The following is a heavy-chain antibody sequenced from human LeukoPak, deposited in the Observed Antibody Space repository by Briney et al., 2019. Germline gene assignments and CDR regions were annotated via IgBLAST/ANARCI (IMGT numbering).Heavy chain of an antibody. CDR1: GFTFSSYE. Sequence: GGSLRLSCAASGFTFSSYEMNWVRQAPGKGLEWVSGINWNGGSTGYADSVKGRFTISRDNAKNSLYLQMNSLRAEDTALYYCARDRRYSRRYYDSSGYYGDAFDIWGQGTMVTVSS. CDR2: INWNGGST. CDR3: ARDRRYSRRYYDSSGYYGDAFDI. J-gene: IGHJ3*02. D-gene: IGHD3-22*01. V-gene: IGHV3-20*04.